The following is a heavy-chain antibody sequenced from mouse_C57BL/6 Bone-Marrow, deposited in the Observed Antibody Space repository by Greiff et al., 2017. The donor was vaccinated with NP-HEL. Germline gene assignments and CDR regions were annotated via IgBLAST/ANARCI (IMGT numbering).Heavy chain of an antibody. J-gene: IGHJ2*01. V-gene: IGHV8-8*01. CDR2: IWWDDDK. CDR1: GFSLSTFGMG. CDR3: ARMGVLRSYYFDY. Sequence: QVTLKECGPGILQPSQTLSLTCSFSGFSLSTFGMGVGWIRQPSGKGLEWLAHIWWDDDKYYNPALKSRLTISKDTSKNQVFLKLANVDTADTATYYCARMGVLRSYYFDYWGQGTTLTVSS. D-gene: IGHD1-1*01.